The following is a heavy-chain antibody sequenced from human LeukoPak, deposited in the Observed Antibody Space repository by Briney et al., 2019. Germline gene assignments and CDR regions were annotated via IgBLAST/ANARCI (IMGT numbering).Heavy chain of an antibody. J-gene: IGHJ4*02. CDR3: AREDHSNYNY. CDR2: IKQDGGEK. D-gene: IGHD4-11*01. Sequence: GGSLRLSCAASELTVSSNHMSWVRQAPGKGLEWVANIKQDGGEKFYVDSVKGRFTISRDNAKNSLYLEMNSLRAEDTAVYYCAREDHSNYNYWGQGTLVTVSS. CDR1: ELTVSSNH. V-gene: IGHV3-7*01.